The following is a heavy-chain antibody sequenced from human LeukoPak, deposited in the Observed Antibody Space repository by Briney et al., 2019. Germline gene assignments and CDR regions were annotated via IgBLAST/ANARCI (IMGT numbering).Heavy chain of an antibody. D-gene: IGHD6-13*01. CDR1: GGSFSGYY. CDR2: INHSGST. CDR3: ARAQKQQLVAWFDP. V-gene: IGHV4-34*01. Sequence: SETLSLTFVVYGGSFSGYYWSWIRQPPGKGLEWIGEINHSGSTNYNPSLKSRVTISVDTSKNQFSLKLSSVTAADTAVYYCARAQKQQLVAWFDPWGQGTLVTVSS. J-gene: IGHJ5*02.